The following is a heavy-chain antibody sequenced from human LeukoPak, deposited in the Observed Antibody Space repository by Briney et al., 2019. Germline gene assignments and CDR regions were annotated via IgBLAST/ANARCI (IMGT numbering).Heavy chain of an antibody. CDR3: ARELYYYDSSGYPYYYYYGMDV. J-gene: IGHJ6*02. CDR1: GFTFSSYS. Sequence: PGGSLRLSCAASGFTFSSYSMNWVRQAPGKGLEWVSSISSSSSYICYADSVKGRFTISRDNAKNSLYLQMNSLRAEDTAVYYCARELYYYDSSGYPYYYYYGMDVWGQGTTVTVSS. V-gene: IGHV3-21*01. CDR2: ISSSSSYI. D-gene: IGHD3-22*01.